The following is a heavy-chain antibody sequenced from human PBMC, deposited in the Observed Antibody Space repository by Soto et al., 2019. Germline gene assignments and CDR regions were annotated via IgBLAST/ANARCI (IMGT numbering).Heavy chain of an antibody. J-gene: IGHJ5*02. CDR2: ISSSSSTI. V-gene: IGHV3-48*02. CDR1: GFTFSSYS. CDR3: ARDVSGLNWFDP. Sequence: GSLRLSCAASGFTFSSYSMNWVRQAPGKGLEWVSYISSSSSTIYYADSVKGRFTISRDNAKNSLYLQMDSLRDEDTAVYYCARDVSGLNWFDPWGQGTLVTVPQ. D-gene: IGHD5-12*01.